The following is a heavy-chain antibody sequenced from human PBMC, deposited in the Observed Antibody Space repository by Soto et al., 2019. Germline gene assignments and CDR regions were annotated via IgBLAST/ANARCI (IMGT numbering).Heavy chain of an antibody. D-gene: IGHD4-17*01. CDR2: IYSAGSA. CDR3: ARHSGTVTHSFDY. Sequence: GGSLRLSCAASGFTVSTYHVSWVRQAPGKGLEWVSVIYSAGSADFADSVKVRFTISRDNSKNTLYLQMSSLRAEDTAVYYCARHSGTVTHSFDYWGQGTLVTVSS. J-gene: IGHJ4*02. V-gene: IGHV3-66*04. CDR1: GFTVSTYH.